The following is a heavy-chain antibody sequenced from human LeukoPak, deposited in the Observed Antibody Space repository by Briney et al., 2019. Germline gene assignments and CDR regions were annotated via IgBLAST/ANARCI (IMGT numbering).Heavy chain of an antibody. V-gene: IGHV1-8*01. D-gene: IGHD1-1*01. CDR2: MNPNSGNT. CDR1: GYTFTSYD. CDR3: ARGSNTWNQQTDF. Sequence: GASVKVSCKASGYTFTSYDINWVRQAPGQGLEWMGWMNPNSGNTGYTQKFQGRVTMTRNTSISTAYMELSSLRSEDTAVYYCARGSNTWNQQTDFWGQGTLVTVSS. J-gene: IGHJ4*02.